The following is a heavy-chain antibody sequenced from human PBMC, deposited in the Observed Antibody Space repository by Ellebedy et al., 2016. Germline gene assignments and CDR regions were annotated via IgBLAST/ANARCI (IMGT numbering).Heavy chain of an antibody. CDR3: ARPLWEGAFDI. CDR2: IYYSGST. J-gene: IGHJ3*02. D-gene: IGHD3-16*01. V-gene: IGHV4-59*08. CDR1: GGSISSYY. Sequence: SETLSLTCTVSGGSISSYYWSWIRQPPGKGLEWIGYIYYSGSTNYNPSLKSRVTISVDTSKNQFSLKLSAVTAADTAVYYCARPLWEGAFDIWGQGTMVTVSS.